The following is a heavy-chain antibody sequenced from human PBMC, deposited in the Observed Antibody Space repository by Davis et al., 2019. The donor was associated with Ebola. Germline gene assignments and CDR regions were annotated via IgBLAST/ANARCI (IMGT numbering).Heavy chain of an antibody. CDR1: GGSISTYY. CDR2: IYYSGST. Sequence: SETLSLTCSVSGGSISTYYWNWIRQPPGKGLEWIGFIYYSGSTNYNPSLRGRVTISEDTSKNQFSLKLTSVTAADTAVYYCARNNIASGSYFDYWGQGTLVTVPS. CDR3: ARNNIASGSYFDY. V-gene: IGHV4-59*01. J-gene: IGHJ4*02. D-gene: IGHD3-10*01.